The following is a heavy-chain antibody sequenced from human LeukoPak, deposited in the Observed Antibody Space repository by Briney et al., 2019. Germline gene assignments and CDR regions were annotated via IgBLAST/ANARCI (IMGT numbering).Heavy chain of an antibody. CDR1: GFTFTNAW. V-gene: IGHV3-15*07. CDR3: STLTSRGLSDS. Sequence: GGSLRLSCAASGFTFTNAWMNCVRQAPGKRLEWVDRIKSKADGETIDYAAPVKGRFTFSRDDSKNMMYLQMNSLKSEDTAVYYCSTLTSRGLSDSWGQGTLVTVSS. CDR2: IKSKADGETI. J-gene: IGHJ4*02. D-gene: IGHD1-20*01.